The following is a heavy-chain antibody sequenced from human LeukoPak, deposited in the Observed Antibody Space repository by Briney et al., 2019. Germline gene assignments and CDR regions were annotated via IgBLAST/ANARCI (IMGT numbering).Heavy chain of an antibody. CDR3: ARVRGYYGGDE. CDR1: GFTFRNYA. D-gene: IGHD4-23*01. CDR2: IYSGGST. J-gene: IGHJ4*02. V-gene: IGHV3-66*01. Sequence: QAGGSLRLSCVASGFTFRNYAINWVRQAPGKGLEWVSVIYSGGSTYYADSVKGRFTISRDNSKNTLYLQMNSLRAENTAVYYCARVRGYYGGDEWGQGTLVTVSS.